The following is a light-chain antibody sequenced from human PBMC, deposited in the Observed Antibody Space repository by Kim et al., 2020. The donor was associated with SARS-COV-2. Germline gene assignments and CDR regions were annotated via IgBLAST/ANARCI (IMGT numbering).Light chain of an antibody. J-gene: IGLJ2*01. V-gene: IGLV4-69*01. Sequence: QLVLTQSPSASASLGASVKLTCTLSSGHSSYAIAWHQQQPQKGPRYLMKLSSDGSHSKGDGIPDRFSGSSSGAERYLTISSLQSEDEADYYCQTWGTGIPVFGGGTQLTVL. CDR3: QTWGTGIPV. CDR2: LSSDGSH. CDR1: SGHSSYA.